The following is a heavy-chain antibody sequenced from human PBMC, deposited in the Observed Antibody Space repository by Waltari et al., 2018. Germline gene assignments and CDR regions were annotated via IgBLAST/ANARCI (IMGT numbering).Heavy chain of an antibody. Sequence: QVQLVQSGAEVKKPGASVKVSCTASGYTFPGYYMHWVRQAPGRGLEWMGWINPNSGGTNYAQKFQGRVTMTRDTSISTAYMELSRLRSDDMAVYYCATPRDYYDSSGFDYWGQGTLVTVSS. J-gene: IGHJ4*02. CDR2: INPNSGGT. D-gene: IGHD3-22*01. CDR3: ATPRDYYDSSGFDY. V-gene: IGHV1-2*02. CDR1: GYTFPGYY.